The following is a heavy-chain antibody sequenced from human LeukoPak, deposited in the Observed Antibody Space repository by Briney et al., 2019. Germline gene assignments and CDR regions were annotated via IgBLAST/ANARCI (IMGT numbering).Heavy chain of an antibody. J-gene: IGHJ6*02. CDR2: ISWNSGSI. D-gene: IGHD3-22*01. CDR3: AKDIHPMIVVVITGGYYYGMDV. V-gene: IGHV3-9*01. Sequence: GRSLRLSCAASGFTFDDYAMHWVRQAPGKGPEWVSGISWNSGSIGYADSVKGRFTISRDNAKNSLYLQMNSLRAEDTALYYCAKDIHPMIVVVITGGYYYGMDVWGQGTTVTVSS. CDR1: GFTFDDYA.